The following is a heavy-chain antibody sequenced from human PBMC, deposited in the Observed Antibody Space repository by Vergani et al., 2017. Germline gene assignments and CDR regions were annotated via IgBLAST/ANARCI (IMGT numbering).Heavy chain of an antibody. V-gene: IGHV1-69*02. CDR1: GGTFSSYT. Sequence: QVQLVQSGAEVKKPGSSVKVSCKASGGTFSSYTISWVRQAPGQGLEWMGRIIPILGIANYAQKFQGRVTITADKSTSTAYMELSSLRSEDTAMYYCARCDLHCSGSPFDYWGQGTLVTVSS. D-gene: IGHD3-10*02. J-gene: IGHJ4*02. CDR2: IIPILGIA. CDR3: ARCDLHCSGSPFDY.